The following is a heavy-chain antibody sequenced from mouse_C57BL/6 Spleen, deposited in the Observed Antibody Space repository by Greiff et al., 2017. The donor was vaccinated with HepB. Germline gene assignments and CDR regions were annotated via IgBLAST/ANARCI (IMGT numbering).Heavy chain of an antibody. CDR1: GYSFTGYY. V-gene: IGHV1-42*01. Sequence: VQLKQSGPELVKPGASVKISCKASGYSFTGYYMNWVKQSPEKSLEWIGEINPSTGGTTYNQKFKAKATLTVDKSSSTAYMQLKSLTSEDSAVYYCARGEDGTFDYWGQGTTLTVSS. CDR3: ARGEDGTFDY. J-gene: IGHJ2*01. D-gene: IGHD2-1*01. CDR2: INPSTGGT.